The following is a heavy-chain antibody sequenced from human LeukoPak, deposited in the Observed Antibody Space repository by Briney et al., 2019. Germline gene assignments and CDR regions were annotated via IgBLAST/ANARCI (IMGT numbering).Heavy chain of an antibody. CDR3: ARDPSSGYYYYFDY. D-gene: IGHD3-22*01. Sequence: GGSLRLSCAASGFTFSSYAMHWVRQAPGKGLEWVAVISYDGSKKYYADSVKGRFTISRDNSKNTLYLQMNSLRAEDTAVYYCARDPSSGYYYYFDYWGQGTLVTVSS. J-gene: IGHJ4*02. CDR1: GFTFSSYA. CDR2: ISYDGSKK. V-gene: IGHV3-30-3*01.